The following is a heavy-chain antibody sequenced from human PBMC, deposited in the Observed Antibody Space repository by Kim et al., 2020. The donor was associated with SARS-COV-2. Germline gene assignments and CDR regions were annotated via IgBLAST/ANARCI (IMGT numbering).Heavy chain of an antibody. D-gene: IGHD2-15*01. CDR3: ARDFARGGVVAATNWFDP. V-gene: IGHV1-8*01. CDR1: GYTFTSYD. J-gene: IGHJ5*02. Sequence: ASVKVSCKASGYTFTSYDINWVRQATGQGLEWMGWMNPNSGNTGYAQKFQGRVTMTRNTSISTAYMELSSLRSEDTAVYYCARDFARGGVVAATNWFDPWGQGTLVTVSS. CDR2: MNPNSGNT.